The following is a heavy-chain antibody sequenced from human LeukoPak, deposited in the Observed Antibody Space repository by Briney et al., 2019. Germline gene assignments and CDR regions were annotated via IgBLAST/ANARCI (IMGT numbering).Heavy chain of an antibody. D-gene: IGHD2-15*01. Sequence: GASVKVSCKASGYTFTSYGISWVRQAPGQELGWMGRINPNSGGTNYAQKFQGRVTMTRDTSISTAYMELSSLRSEDTATYYCARVGGPPDYWGQGTLVTVSS. J-gene: IGHJ4*02. V-gene: IGHV1/OR15-1*04. CDR3: ARVGGPPDY. CDR2: INPNSGGT. CDR1: GYTFTSYG.